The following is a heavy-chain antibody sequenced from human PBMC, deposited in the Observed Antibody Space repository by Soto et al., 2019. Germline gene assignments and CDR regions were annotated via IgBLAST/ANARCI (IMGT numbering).Heavy chain of an antibody. D-gene: IGHD3-22*01. CDR3: ARTVEDYYDSSGLPKLGYGMDV. Sequence: GGSLRLSCITSGCIFGDYPMSWFRQTPGKGLEWVGFIRTKANGGTTEYAASVKGRFTISRDDSKNIAYLQMNSLKTEDTAVYYCARTVEDYYDSSGLPKLGYGMDVWGQGTTVTVSS. CDR1: GCIFGDYP. V-gene: IGHV3-49*03. CDR2: IRTKANGGTT. J-gene: IGHJ6*02.